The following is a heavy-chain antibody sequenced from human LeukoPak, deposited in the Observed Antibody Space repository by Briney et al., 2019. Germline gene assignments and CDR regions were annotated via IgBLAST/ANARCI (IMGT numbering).Heavy chain of an antibody. CDR3: VAEEYGTGSYYKSAF. J-gene: IGHJ4*02. Sequence: TSETLSLRCTVSGGSISSTSYYWGWIRQPPGKGLEWIGSIYYSGSTYYSPSLKSRITISVDTSKNHFSLKLSSVTAADTAVYYCVAEEYGTGSYYKSAFWGKGALVTVSS. CDR1: GGSISSTSYY. V-gene: IGHV4-39*02. D-gene: IGHD3-10*01. CDR2: IYYSGST.